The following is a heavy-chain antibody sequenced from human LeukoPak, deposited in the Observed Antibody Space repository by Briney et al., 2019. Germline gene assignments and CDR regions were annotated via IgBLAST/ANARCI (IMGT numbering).Heavy chain of an antibody. CDR1: GFTFEAYA. V-gene: IGHV3-9*01. CDR2: VTWNSVTI. CDR3: VKGNPDLYSSSWDY. J-gene: IGHJ4*02. Sequence: QPGRSLRLSCAGSGFTFEAYAMHWVRHAPRKGLEWVSGVTWNSVTIHYADSVKGRFTISRDDALSSLFLQLDSLRTEDTALYYCVKGNPDLYSSSWDYWGQGTLVTVSS. D-gene: IGHD6-6*01.